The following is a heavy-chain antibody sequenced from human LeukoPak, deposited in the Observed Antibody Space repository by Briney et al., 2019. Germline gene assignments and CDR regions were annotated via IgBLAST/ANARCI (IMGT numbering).Heavy chain of an antibody. CDR3: ARGRGWVDH. CDR2: INTDGSST. D-gene: IGHD3-16*01. Sequence: GGSLRLSCAASGFIFSSYWMHWVRHAPGKGLAWVSRINTDGSSTSYADSVKGRFTISRDDARNSVYLQLNSLRAEDTALYYCARGRGWVDHWGQGTLVTVSS. J-gene: IGHJ4*02. V-gene: IGHV3-74*01. CDR1: GFIFSSYW.